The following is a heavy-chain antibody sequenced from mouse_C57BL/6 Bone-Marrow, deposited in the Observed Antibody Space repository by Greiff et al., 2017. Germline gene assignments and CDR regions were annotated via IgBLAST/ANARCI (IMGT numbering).Heavy chain of an antibody. V-gene: IGHV1-59*01. CDR1: GYTFTSYW. CDR3: ERGGLPYYYAMDY. CDR2: IDPSDSYT. J-gene: IGHJ4*01. Sequence: QVQLQQPGAELVRPGTSVKLSCKASGYTFTSYWMHWVKQRPGQGLEWIGVIDPSDSYTNYNQKFKGKATLTVATSSSTAYMQLSSLTSEDSAVYYCERGGLPYYYAMDYWGQGTSVTGSS.